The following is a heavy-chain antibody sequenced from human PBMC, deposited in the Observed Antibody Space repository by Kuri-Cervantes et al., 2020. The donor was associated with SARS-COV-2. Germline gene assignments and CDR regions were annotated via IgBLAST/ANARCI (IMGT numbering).Heavy chain of an antibody. J-gene: IGHJ4*02. Sequence: GGSLRLSCAASGFTFSSYWMHWVRQAPGKGLVWVSRINSDGSSTSYADSVKGRFTISRDNAKNTLYLQMNSLRAEDTAVYYCAKDISRDTTVVMGEPTNWGQGTLVTVSS. CDR2: INSDGSST. V-gene: IGHV3-74*01. D-gene: IGHD4-23*01. CDR3: AKDISRDTTVVMGEPTN. CDR1: GFTFSSYW.